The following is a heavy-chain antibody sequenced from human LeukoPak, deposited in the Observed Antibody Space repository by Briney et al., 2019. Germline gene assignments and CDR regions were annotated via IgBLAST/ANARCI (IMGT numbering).Heavy chain of an antibody. CDR2: IYDSGST. J-gene: IGHJ4*02. CDR1: GGSISSYY. Sequence: PSETLSLTCTVSGGSISSYYWSWIRQPPGKGREWIGYIYDSGSTNYNPSLKSRVAISVDTSKNQCSLKLSSVTAADTAVYYCARQSISGSSLSYFDYWGQGTLVNVSS. D-gene: IGHD3-22*01. CDR3: ARQSISGSSLSYFDY. V-gene: IGHV4-59*01.